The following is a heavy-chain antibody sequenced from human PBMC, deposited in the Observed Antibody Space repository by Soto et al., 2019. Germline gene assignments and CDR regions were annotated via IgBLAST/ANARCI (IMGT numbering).Heavy chain of an antibody. Sequence: GGSLRLSCAASGFTFSNYAMSWVRQAPGKGLEWVSGISGSGGSTYYADSVKGRFTISRDNSKNTLYLQMNSLRAEDTAVYYCAKGPSMAVRCLDFWGQGTLVTVSS. J-gene: IGHJ4*02. CDR1: GFTFSNYA. CDR2: ISGSGGST. CDR3: AKGPSMAVRCLDF. V-gene: IGHV3-23*01. D-gene: IGHD3-3*01.